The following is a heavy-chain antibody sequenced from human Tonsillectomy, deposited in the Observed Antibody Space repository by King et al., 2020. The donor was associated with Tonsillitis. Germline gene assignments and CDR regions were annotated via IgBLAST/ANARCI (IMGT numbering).Heavy chain of an antibody. V-gene: IGHV4-59*01. Sequence: VQLQESGPGLVKPSETLSLTCTVSGDSMSSYYWSWIRQPPGKGLEWIGYIYYSETTNYNPSLKSRVTMSVDTSKNQFSLRLSSVTAADTAVYYCARDGGYSYGYPIMDAFDIWGQGTMVTVSS. CDR1: GDSMSSYY. J-gene: IGHJ3*02. D-gene: IGHD5-18*01. CDR3: ARDGGYSYGYPIMDAFDI. CDR2: IYYSETT.